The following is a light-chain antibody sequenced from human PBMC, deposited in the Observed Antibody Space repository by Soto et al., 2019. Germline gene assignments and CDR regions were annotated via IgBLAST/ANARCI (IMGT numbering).Light chain of an antibody. CDR2: DTS. J-gene: IGKJ1*01. CDR3: QQYNNWPPWT. V-gene: IGKV3-15*01. Sequence: EIVMTQSPATLSMSPGERVTLSCRASQSVSSNLAWYQQKPGQAPRLLIYDTSTRAAGSPARFSGSGSGTEFTLTISSLQSEDFAVYYCQQYNNWPPWTFGQGTKVEIK. CDR1: QSVSSN.